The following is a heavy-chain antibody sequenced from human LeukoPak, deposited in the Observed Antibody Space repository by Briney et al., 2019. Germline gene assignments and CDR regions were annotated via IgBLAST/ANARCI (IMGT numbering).Heavy chain of an antibody. D-gene: IGHD3-22*01. J-gene: IGHJ4*02. CDR2: LYYSGSA. Sequence: PSETLSLTCAVSGYSISGGYHWGWIRQPPGKGLEWIGSLYYSGSAYHNPSLKSRVTISVDTSKNQFSLKLSSVTATDTAVYYCARWPRDSSGYYYFDYWGQGTLVTVSS. V-gene: IGHV4-38-2*01. CDR1: GYSISGGYH. CDR3: ARWPRDSSGYYYFDY.